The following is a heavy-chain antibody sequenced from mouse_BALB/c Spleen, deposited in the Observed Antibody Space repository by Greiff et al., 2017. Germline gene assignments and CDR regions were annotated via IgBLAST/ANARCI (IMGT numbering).Heavy chain of an antibody. CDR2: INSNGGST. CDR1: GFTFSSYG. D-gene: IGHD1-1*01. V-gene: IGHV5-6-3*01. CDR3: ARDRGYYGSSYDY. J-gene: IGHJ2*01. Sequence: EVQVVESGGGLVQPGGSLKLSCAASGFTFSSYGMSWVRQTPDKRLELVATINSNGGSTYYPDSVKGRFTISRDNAKNTLYLQMSSLKSEDTAMYYCARDRGYYGSSYDYWGQGTTLTVSS.